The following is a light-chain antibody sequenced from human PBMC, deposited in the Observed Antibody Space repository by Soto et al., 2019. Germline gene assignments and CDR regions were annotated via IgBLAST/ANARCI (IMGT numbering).Light chain of an antibody. V-gene: IGKV3-20*01. CDR3: QQYGGSPYT. CDR1: QSVSSSY. Sequence: IVLTQSPGTLSLSPGERATLACRAIQSVSSSYLAWYQQKPGQAPRLLIYGASSRATGIPDRFSGSGSGTDFTLTITTLEPEDFAVYYCQQYGGSPYTFGQGTKLDIK. J-gene: IGKJ2*01. CDR2: GAS.